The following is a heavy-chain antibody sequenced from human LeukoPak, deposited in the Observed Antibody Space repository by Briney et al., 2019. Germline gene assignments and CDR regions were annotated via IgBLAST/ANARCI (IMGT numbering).Heavy chain of an antibody. CDR2: ISSISSYI. CDR1: GFKFRRYS. V-gene: IGHV3-21*01. CDR3: ARATVVTPYYYYYMDV. D-gene: IGHD4-23*01. Sequence: GGSLRLSRAASGFKFRRYSMKWVRQAPGKGLEWVSFISSISSYINYADSLKGRLTISTDNAKNSLYLQMNSLRAEDTAVYYCARATVVTPYYYYYMDVWGKGTTVTVSS. J-gene: IGHJ6*03.